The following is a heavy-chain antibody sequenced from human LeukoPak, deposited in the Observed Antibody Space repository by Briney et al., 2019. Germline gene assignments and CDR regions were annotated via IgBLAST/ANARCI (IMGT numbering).Heavy chain of an antibody. CDR1: GGPFSGYY. CDR3: ARGSSSSVGY. Sequence: SETLSLTCAVYGGPFSGYYWSWIRQPPGKGLEWIGEINHSGSTNYNPSLKSRVTISVDTSKNQFSLKLSSVTAADTAVYYCARGSSSSVGYWGQGTLVTVSS. V-gene: IGHV4-34*01. D-gene: IGHD2-2*01. CDR2: INHSGST. J-gene: IGHJ4*02.